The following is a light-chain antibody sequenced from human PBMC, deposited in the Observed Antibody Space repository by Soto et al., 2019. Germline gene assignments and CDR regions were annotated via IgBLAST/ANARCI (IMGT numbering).Light chain of an antibody. CDR3: QSYDSSLSGSMV. J-gene: IGLJ1*01. CDR1: SSNIGAGYD. V-gene: IGLV1-40*01. CDR2: GNS. Sequence: QSVLTQPPSVSGAPGQRVTISCTGSSSNIGAGYDVHWYQQLPGTAPKLLIYGNSNRPSGVPDRFSGSKSGTSASLAITGLQAEDEADYYCQSYDSSLSGSMVFGTGNKVTVL.